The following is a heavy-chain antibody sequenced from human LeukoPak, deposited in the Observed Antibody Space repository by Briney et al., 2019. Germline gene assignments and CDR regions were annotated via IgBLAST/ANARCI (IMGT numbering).Heavy chain of an antibody. J-gene: IGHJ4*02. Sequence: SETLSLTCTVSGGSISNSYWSWIRQPPGKGLEWIGYIYYSGKTNHNPSLKSRVTMSVDTSKNQFSLKLSSLTAADTAVYYCARLRDLYNVFEYWGQGALVTVSS. CDR3: ARLRDLYNVFEY. D-gene: IGHD3-16*01. CDR2: IYYSGKT. V-gene: IGHV4-59*12. CDR1: GGSISNSY.